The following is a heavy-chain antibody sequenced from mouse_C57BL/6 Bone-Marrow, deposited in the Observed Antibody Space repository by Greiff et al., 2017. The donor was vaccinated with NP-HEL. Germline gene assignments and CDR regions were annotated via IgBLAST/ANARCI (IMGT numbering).Heavy chain of an antibody. CDR3: ARNGYLACGAY. CDR2: IYPRSGNT. Sequence: VQLQQSGAELARPGASVKLSCKASGYTFPSSGISWVKQRTGQGLAWIGEIYPRSGNTYYNEKFKGKATLTADKSSSTAYMELRSLTSEDSAVYFGARNGYLACGAYWGQGTLVTVSA. V-gene: IGHV1-81*01. D-gene: IGHD2-2*01. CDR1: GYTFPSSG. J-gene: IGHJ3*01.